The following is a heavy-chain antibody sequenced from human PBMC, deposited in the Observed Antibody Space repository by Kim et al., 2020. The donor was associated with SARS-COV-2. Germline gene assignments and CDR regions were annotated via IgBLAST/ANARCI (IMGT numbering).Heavy chain of an antibody. V-gene: IGHV3-23*01. Sequence: GGSLRLSCAASGFTFSSYAMSWVRQAPGKGLEWVSAISGSGGSTYYADSVKGRFTISRDNSKNTLYLQMNSLRAEDTAVYYCAKSRTPGIAAAGLDYWGQGTLVTVSS. J-gene: IGHJ4*02. CDR2: ISGSGGST. CDR1: GFTFSSYA. D-gene: IGHD6-13*01. CDR3: AKSRTPGIAAAGLDY.